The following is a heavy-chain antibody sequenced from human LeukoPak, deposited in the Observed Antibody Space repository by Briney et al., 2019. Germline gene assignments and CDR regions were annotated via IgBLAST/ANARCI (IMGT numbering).Heavy chain of an antibody. Sequence: GASVTVSCKAFGYTFGTSSISWVRQAPGQRLEWMGWISPNNGNTQYAQGVQGRVTMTTDTSRSTAYMELRSLRSDDTAVYYCTRVRDSNNWWGPFDIWGQGTMVTVSS. V-gene: IGHV1-18*01. J-gene: IGHJ3*02. CDR3: TRVRDSNNWWGPFDI. CDR1: GYTFGTSS. D-gene: IGHD1-1*01. CDR2: ISPNNGNT.